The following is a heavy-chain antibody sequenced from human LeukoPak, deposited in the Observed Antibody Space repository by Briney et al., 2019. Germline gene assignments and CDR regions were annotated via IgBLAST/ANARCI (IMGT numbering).Heavy chain of an antibody. D-gene: IGHD2-21*02. Sequence: SQTLSLTCNVFGGTISSGDYYWSWIRQPPEKGLEWVGYISYIGSTYYNPSLKSRVAMSIDKSKNQFSLKLTSVTAADTAVYYCATAPILRGEAGEQYKYGMDVWGQGTTVIVSS. CDR2: ISYIGST. V-gene: IGHV4-30-4*01. CDR1: GGTISSGDYY. CDR3: ATAPILRGEAGEQYKYGMDV. J-gene: IGHJ6*02.